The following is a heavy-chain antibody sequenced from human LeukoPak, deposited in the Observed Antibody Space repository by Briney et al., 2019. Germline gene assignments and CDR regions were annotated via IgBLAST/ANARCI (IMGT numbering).Heavy chain of an antibody. CDR2: ISPYNDNT. Sequence: ASVKVSCKASGGTFSSYAISWVRQAPGQGLEWMGWISPYNDNTDYTQKFQGRVTMTTDTSTRTVYMELRSLKSDDTAVYYCAREGGAVADLDYWGQGTLVTVSS. D-gene: IGHD6-19*01. V-gene: IGHV1-18*01. CDR1: GGTFSSYA. CDR3: AREGGAVADLDY. J-gene: IGHJ4*02.